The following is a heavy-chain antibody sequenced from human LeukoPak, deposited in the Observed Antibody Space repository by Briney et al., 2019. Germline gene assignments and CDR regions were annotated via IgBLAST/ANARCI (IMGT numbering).Heavy chain of an antibody. CDR1: GYTFTSYG. D-gene: IGHD3-22*01. J-gene: IGHJ4*02. CDR3: ARDYYYDSSGYYYICYFDY. Sequence: ASVKVSCKASGYTFTSYGISWVRQAPGQGLEWMGWINPNSGGTNYAQKFQGRVTMTRDTSISTAYMELSRLRSDDTAVYYCARDYYYDSSGYYYICYFDYWGQGALVTVSS. CDR2: INPNSGGT. V-gene: IGHV1-2*02.